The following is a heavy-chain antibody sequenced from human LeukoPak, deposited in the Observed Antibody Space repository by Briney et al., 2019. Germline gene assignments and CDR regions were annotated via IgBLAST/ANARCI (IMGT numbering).Heavy chain of an antibody. CDR2: INPSGGST. J-gene: IGHJ6*02. D-gene: IGHD3-9*01. CDR3: ARVDYYDILTGPLIGYYGMDV. Sequence: ASVKVSCKASGYTFTSYYMHWVRQAPGQGLEWMGIINPSGGSTSYAQKFQGRVTMTRDTSTSTAYMELSSLRSEDTAVYYCARVDYYDILTGPLIGYYGMDVWGQGTTVTVSS. CDR1: GYTFTSYY. V-gene: IGHV1-46*01.